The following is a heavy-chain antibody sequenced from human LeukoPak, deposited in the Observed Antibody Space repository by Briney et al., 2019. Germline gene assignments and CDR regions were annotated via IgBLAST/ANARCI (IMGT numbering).Heavy chain of an antibody. D-gene: IGHD5-18*01. CDR3: ARLMLGYSYGFDY. CDR1: GGSISSSNW. CDR2: IYHSGST. V-gene: IGHV4-4*02. Sequence: PSETLSLTCAVSGGSISSSNWWSWVRQPPGKGLEWIGEIYHSGSTNYNPSLKSRVTISVDKSKNQFSLELNSVTAADTAVYYCARLMLGYSYGFDYWGQGTLVTVSS. J-gene: IGHJ4*02.